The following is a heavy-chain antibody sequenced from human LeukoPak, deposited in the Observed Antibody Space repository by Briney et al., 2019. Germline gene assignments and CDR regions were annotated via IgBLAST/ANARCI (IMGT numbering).Heavy chain of an antibody. D-gene: IGHD6-19*01. J-gene: IGHJ3*02. V-gene: IGHV3-23*01. CDR2: ISGSGGST. CDR3: AKDGQWLTHGAFDI. CDR1: GFTFSTYA. Sequence: PGGSLRLSCAASGFTFSTYAMSWVRQAPGKGLEWASAISGSGGSTYYADSVKGRFTISRDNSKNTLYLQMNSLRAEDTAVYYCAKDGQWLTHGAFDIWGQGTMVTVSS.